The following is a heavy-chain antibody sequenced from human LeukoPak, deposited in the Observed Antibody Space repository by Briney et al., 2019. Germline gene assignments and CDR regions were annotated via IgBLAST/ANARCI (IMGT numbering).Heavy chain of an antibody. CDR2: IYHSGST. CDR1: GGSISSGGYS. CDR3: ARLTGDFYYFDY. Sequence: SQTLSLTCAVSGGSISSGGYSWSWLRQPPGRGLEWIGYIYHSGSTYYNPSLKSRVTISVDRSKNQFSLKLSSVTAADTAVYYCARLTGDFYYFDYWGQGTLVTVSS. V-gene: IGHV4-30-2*01. D-gene: IGHD7-27*01. J-gene: IGHJ4*02.